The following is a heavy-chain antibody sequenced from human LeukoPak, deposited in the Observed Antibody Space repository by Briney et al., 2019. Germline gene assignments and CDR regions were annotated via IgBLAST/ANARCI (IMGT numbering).Heavy chain of an antibody. CDR3: ARAQSGIWGYSYGHDY. D-gene: IGHD5-18*01. V-gene: IGHV4-59*01. Sequence: SETLSLTCTVSGGSISSYYWSWIRQPPGKGLEWIGYIYYSGSTNYNPSLKSRVTISVDTSKNQFSLKLSSVTAADTAVYYCARAQSGIWGYSYGHDYWGQGTLVTVSS. J-gene: IGHJ4*02. CDR1: GGSISSYY. CDR2: IYYSGST.